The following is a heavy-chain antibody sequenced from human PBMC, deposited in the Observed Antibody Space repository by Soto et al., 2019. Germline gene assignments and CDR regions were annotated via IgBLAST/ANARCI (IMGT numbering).Heavy chain of an antibody. CDR2: FIPIFRTL. V-gene: IGHV1-69*01. CDR3: VRDRRIYYADPQDEFVASDYEL. J-gene: IGHJ3*01. D-gene: IGHD3-16*01. Sequence: QVQLIQSEAEVKKPGSSVRVSCTASGGIFGSHGFSWVRQAPGQRLEWVGGFIPIFRTLTYTEKFQARVRIAADESTNTVYLDLSSLTSEDTAVYYCVRDRRIYYADPQDEFVASDYELWGQGTMVSVSS. CDR1: GGIFGSHG.